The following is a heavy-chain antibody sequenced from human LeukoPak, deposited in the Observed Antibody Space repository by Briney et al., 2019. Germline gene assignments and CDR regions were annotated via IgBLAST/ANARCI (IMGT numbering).Heavy chain of an antibody. CDR3: ARPYLGGGKTPPAD. V-gene: IGHV4-39*07. J-gene: IGHJ4*02. CDR1: GGSISSSNFY. Sequence: PSETLSLTCTVSGGSISSSNFYWGWIRQPPGKGLEWIGSIYYSGSTYHNPSLKSRVTISVDTSKNQFSLKLSSVTAADTAVYYCARPYLGGGKTPPADWGQGTLVTVSS. CDR2: IYYSGST. D-gene: IGHD3-10*01.